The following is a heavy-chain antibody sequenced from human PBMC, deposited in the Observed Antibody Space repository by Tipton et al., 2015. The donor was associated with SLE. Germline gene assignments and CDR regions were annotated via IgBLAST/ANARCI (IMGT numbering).Heavy chain of an antibody. CDR2: VFYNGET. J-gene: IGHJ4*02. Sequence: TLSLTCTVSRGSISSYCWSWIRQPPGQGLEWIGHVFYNGETNYNPSLKGRVTISLDTSMKQFSLNLMSVTSADTAVYYCASLRFYGDYDLGRWGQGALVTVSS. V-gene: IGHV4-59*01. CDR1: RGSISSYC. D-gene: IGHD4-17*01. CDR3: ASLRFYGDYDLGR.